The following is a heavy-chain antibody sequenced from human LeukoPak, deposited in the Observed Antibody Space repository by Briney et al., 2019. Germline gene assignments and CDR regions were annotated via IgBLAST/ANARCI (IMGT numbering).Heavy chain of an antibody. CDR3: ARALAYCGGDCYSFDY. D-gene: IGHD2-21*01. V-gene: IGHV3-48*01. CDR2: ISYSSSII. J-gene: IGHJ4*02. Sequence: GGSLRLSCAASGFTFSTYSMKWVRQAPGRGLEWLSYISYSSSIIFYADCVKGRFTISRDSARNSLYLQMNSLRAEDTAVYYCARALAYCGGDCYSFDYWGQGTLVTVSS. CDR1: GFTFSTYS.